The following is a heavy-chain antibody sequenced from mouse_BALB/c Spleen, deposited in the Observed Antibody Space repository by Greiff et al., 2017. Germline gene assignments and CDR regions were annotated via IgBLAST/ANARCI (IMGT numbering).Heavy chain of an antibody. V-gene: IGHV14-4*02. CDR3: NEGGLLRPGFAY. Sequence: EVQLQQSGAELVRSGASVKLSCTASGFNIKDYYMHWVKQRPEQGLEWIGWIDPENGDTEYAPKFQGKATMTADTSSNTAYLQLSSLTSEDTAVYYCNEGGLLRPGFAYWGQGTLVTVSA. CDR2: IDPENGDT. J-gene: IGHJ3*01. D-gene: IGHD1-2*01. CDR1: GFNIKDYY.